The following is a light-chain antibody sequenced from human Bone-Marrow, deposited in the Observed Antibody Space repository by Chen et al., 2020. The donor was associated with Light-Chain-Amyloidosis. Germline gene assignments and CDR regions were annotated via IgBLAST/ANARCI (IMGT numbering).Light chain of an antibody. CDR3: MQTLESPT. V-gene: IGKV2-28*01. J-gene: IGKJ1*01. Sequence: DIVLTQSPLTLPVTPGEPASISCRSSQSLRHSNGINYLDWFLQRPGQSPQLLIYVASDRASGVPDRFSSSGSGTEFTLEISRVEAEDVGIYFCMQTLESPTFGQGTKVEI. CDR1: QSLRHSNGINY. CDR2: VAS.